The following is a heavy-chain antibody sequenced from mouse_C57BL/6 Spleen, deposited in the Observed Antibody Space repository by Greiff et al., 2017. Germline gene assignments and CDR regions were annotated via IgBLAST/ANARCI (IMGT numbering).Heavy chain of an antibody. V-gene: IGHV5-6*01. CDR1: GFTFSGYG. CDR3: ARGGVKSFAY. Sequence: EVKLVESGGDLVKPGGSLKLSCAASGFTFSGYGMSWVRQTPDKRLEWVANISSGGSYTYYPDSVKGRFTIARDNAKNTLYLQRSSLKAEDTAMYYCARGGVKSFAYWGQGTLLTVSA. CDR2: ISSGGSYT. J-gene: IGHJ3*01.